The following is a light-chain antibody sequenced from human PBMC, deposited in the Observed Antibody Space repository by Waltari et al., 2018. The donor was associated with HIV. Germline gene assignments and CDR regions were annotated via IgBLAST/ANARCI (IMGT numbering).Light chain of an antibody. Sequence: QSALTQPASVSGSPGQSITISCTGTRSDVGGYNYFSWYQQHPGKAPKLMIYAVSNRPSGVSNRFSGSKSGNTASLTISGLQAEDEADYYCSSYTSSRSYVFGTGTRVTV. CDR1: RSDVGGYNY. CDR2: AVS. J-gene: IGLJ1*01. V-gene: IGLV2-14*03. CDR3: SSYTSSRSYV.